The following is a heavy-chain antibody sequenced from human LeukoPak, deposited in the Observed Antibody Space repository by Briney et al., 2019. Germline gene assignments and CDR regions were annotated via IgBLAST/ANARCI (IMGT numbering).Heavy chain of an antibody. D-gene: IGHD3-22*01. J-gene: IGHJ4*02. CDR3: ANPPFFRDGSSGY. CDR1: GFTVSSNS. Sequence: PGGSLRLSCTVSGFTVSSNSMSWVRQAPGKGLEWVSFIYSGTIHYSDSVKGRFAISRDNSKNTLYLQMNSLRAEDTAVYYCANPPFFRDGSSGYWGQGTLVTVSS. CDR2: IYSGTI. V-gene: IGHV3-53*01.